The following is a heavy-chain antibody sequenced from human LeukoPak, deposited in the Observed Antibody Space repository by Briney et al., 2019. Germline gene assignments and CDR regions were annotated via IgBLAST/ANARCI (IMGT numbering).Heavy chain of an antibody. V-gene: IGHV1-69*13. CDR3: ARDWARSYYYDSRIGNWFDP. CDR1: GGTFSSYA. J-gene: IGHJ5*02. CDR2: IIPIFGTA. Sequence: GASVKVSCKASGGTFSSYAISWVRQAPGQGLEWMGGIIPIFGTANYAQKFQGRVTITADESTSTVYMELSSLRSEDTAVYYCARDWARSYYYDSRIGNWFDPWGQGTLVTVSS. D-gene: IGHD3-22*01.